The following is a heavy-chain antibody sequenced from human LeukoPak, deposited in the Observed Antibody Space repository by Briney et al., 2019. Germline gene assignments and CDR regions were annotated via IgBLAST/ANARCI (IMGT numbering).Heavy chain of an antibody. Sequence: SETLSLTCTVSGGSISSSSYYWGWIRQPPGKGLEWIGSIYYSGSTYYNPSLKSRVTISVDTSKNQFSLKLSSVTAADTAVYYCARSEEQLAKSFDYWGQGTLVTVSS. J-gene: IGHJ4*02. CDR2: IYYSGST. V-gene: IGHV4-39*07. CDR1: GGSISSSSYY. D-gene: IGHD6-13*01. CDR3: ARSEEQLAKSFDY.